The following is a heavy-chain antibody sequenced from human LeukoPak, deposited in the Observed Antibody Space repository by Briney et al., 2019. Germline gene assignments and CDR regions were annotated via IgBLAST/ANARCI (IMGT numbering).Heavy chain of an antibody. J-gene: IGHJ4*02. V-gene: IGHV3-23*01. Sequence: TGGSLRLSCAASGFTFYNYAMSWVRQAPGKGLEWVSAITGSGTDTFHADSVKGRFTISRDNSESTLYLQMNSLRAVDTATYYCAKGSSSSRPYYFDYWGQGTLVTVSS. CDR3: AKGSSSSRPYYFDY. CDR1: GFTFYNYA. D-gene: IGHD6-6*01. CDR2: ITGSGTDT.